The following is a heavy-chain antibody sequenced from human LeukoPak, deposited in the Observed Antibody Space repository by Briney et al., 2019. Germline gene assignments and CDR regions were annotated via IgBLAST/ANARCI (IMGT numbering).Heavy chain of an antibody. V-gene: IGHV3-48*01. D-gene: IGHD3-10*01. CDR2: ISSSSSTI. CDR3: ARVVDAGSGSIDY. J-gene: IGHJ4*02. Sequence: GGSLRLSCAASGFTFSSYSMNWVRQAPGKGLEWVSYISSSSSTIYYADSVKGRFTISRDNAKNSLYLQMNSLRAEDTAVYYCARVVDAGSGSIDYWGQGTLVTVSS. CDR1: GFTFSSYS.